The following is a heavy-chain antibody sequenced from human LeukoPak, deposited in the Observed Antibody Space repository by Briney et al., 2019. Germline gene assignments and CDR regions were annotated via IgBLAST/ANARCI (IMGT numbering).Heavy chain of an antibody. Sequence: PSETLSLTCAVYGGSFSGYYWNWIRQPPGKGLEWIGEINHGGDTNYNPSLKSRVTISVDTSKNQFSLKLSSVTAADTAVYYCARAAAGQFDPWGQGTLVTVPS. D-gene: IGHD6-13*01. J-gene: IGHJ5*02. CDR3: ARAAAGQFDP. V-gene: IGHV4-34*01. CDR1: GGSFSGYY. CDR2: INHGGDT.